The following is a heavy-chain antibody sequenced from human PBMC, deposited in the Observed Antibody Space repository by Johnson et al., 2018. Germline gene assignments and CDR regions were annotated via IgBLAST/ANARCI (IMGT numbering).Heavy chain of an antibody. CDR2: IRSKVYSYAT. D-gene: IGHD2-15*01. Sequence: VQLQESGGGLVQPGGSLKLSCAASGFTFSGSALHWVRQASGKGLEWVGRIRSKVYSYATAYATSVTGRFTISRDDSKNTAYLQINSLKADDTAVYYCTRLNQLHGEGGGLGYAFDVWGQGTMVIVSS. CDR1: GFTFSGSA. J-gene: IGHJ3*01. V-gene: IGHV3-73*02. CDR3: TRLNQLHGEGGGLGYAFDV.